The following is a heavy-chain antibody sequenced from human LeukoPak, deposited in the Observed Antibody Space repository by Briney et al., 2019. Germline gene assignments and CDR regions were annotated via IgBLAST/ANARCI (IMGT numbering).Heavy chain of an antibody. J-gene: IGHJ4*02. CDR2: IIPILGIA. V-gene: IGHV1-69*02. D-gene: IGHD6-6*01. CDR3: ARSSSSGPFDY. CDR1: GGTFSSYT. Sequence: SVKVSCKASGGTFSSYTISWVRQAPGQGLEWMGRIIPILGIAIYAQKFQGRVTITADKSTSTAYMELSSLRSEDTAVYYCARSSSSGPFDYWGQGTLVTVSS.